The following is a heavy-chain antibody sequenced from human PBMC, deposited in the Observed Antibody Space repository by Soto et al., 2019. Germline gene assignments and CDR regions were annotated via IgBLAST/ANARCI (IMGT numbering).Heavy chain of an antibody. V-gene: IGHV1-18*04. CDR1: GYTFTNHG. J-gene: IGHJ4*02. CDR3: ARDLYPLAYYFDF. D-gene: IGHD2-8*01. Sequence: ASVKDSCKASGYTFTNHGISWVRQAPGQGLEWLGWISGHNGNTKYAQRLKGRVTMTADTSTSTAYMELRSLRSDDTAVYYCARDLYPLAYYFDFWGQGTLVTVSS. CDR2: ISGHNGNT.